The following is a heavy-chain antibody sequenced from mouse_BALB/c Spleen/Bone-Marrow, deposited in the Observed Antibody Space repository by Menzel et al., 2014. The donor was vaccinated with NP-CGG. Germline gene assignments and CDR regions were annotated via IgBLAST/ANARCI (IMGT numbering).Heavy chain of an antibody. V-gene: IGHV1-67*01. Sequence: VQLQQSGPELVGPGVSVKISCKGSGYTLTDYAMHWVKQSHAKSLEWIGVISTYSGNTNYNQKFKGKATMTVDKSSSTAYMELARLTSEDSAIYYCARSNYGSSYVFDYWGQGTTPTVSS. CDR1: GYTLTDYA. CDR3: ARSNYGSSYVFDY. D-gene: IGHD1-1*01. CDR2: ISTYSGNT. J-gene: IGHJ2*01.